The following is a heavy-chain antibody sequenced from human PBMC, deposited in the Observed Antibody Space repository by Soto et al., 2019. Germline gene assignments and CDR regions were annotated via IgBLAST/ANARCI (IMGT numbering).Heavy chain of an antibody. Sequence: GGSLRLSCAASGFTFSSYAMSWVRQAPGKGLEWVSAISGSGGSTYYADSVKGRFTISRDNSKNTLYLQMNSLRAEDTAVYYCAKPKGDFWSGSPPYYFDYRGQGTLVTVSS. J-gene: IGHJ4*02. V-gene: IGHV3-23*01. CDR1: GFTFSSYA. D-gene: IGHD3-3*01. CDR3: AKPKGDFWSGSPPYYFDY. CDR2: ISGSGGST.